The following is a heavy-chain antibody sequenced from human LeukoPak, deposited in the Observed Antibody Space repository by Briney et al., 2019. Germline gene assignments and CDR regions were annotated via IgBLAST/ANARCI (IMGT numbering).Heavy chain of an antibody. D-gene: IGHD6-25*01. CDR3: ARDDGYDAFDI. Sequence: SGGSLRLSCAASGFTFSSYSMNWVRQAPGKGLEWVSSISSSSSYIYYADSVTGRFTISRDNAKNSLYLQMNSLRAEDTAVYYCARDDGYDAFDIWGQGTMVTVSS. CDR1: GFTFSSYS. J-gene: IGHJ3*02. CDR2: ISSSSSYI. V-gene: IGHV3-21*01.